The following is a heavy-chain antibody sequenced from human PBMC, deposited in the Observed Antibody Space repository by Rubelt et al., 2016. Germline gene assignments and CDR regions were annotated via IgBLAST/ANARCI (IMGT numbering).Heavy chain of an antibody. Sequence: QVQLVQSGAEVKKPGSSVKVSCKASGGTFSSYAISWVRQAPGQGLEWMGWINPNSGGTNYARKFHGRVTMTRDTSVSTAYMELSRLTSDDTAVYYCARGNSGYDYGLDYWGQGTLVTVSS. V-gene: IGHV1-2*02. CDR1: GGTFSSYA. CDR3: ARGNSGYDYGLDY. CDR2: INPNSGGT. D-gene: IGHD5-12*01. J-gene: IGHJ4*02.